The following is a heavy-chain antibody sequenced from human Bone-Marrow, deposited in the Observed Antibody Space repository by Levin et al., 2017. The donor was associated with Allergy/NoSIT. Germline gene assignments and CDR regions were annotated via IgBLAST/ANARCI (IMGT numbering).Heavy chain of an antibody. J-gene: IGHJ4*02. CDR2: VYPTDSSA. CDR1: GYTFTNHW. Sequence: KVSCKASGYTFTNHWIGWVRQAPGKDPEWMGVVYPTDSSATYGPSFQGRVTLSADKSITTHYLQWRSLHASDTATYYCARGNYDFWSGNYHSFDFWGQGTVLSVSP. D-gene: IGHD3-3*01. V-gene: IGHV5-51*01. CDR3: ARGNYDFWSGNYHSFDF.